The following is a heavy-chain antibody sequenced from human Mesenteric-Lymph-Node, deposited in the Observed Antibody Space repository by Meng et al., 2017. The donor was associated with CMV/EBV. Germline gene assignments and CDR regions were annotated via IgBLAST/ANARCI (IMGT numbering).Heavy chain of an antibody. CDR1: GGSFSGYY. CDR3: ARGSKLVVVPAATEGDFDY. J-gene: IGHJ4*02. CDR2: INHSGST. V-gene: IGHV4-34*01. Sequence: GSLRLSCAVYGGSFSGYYWSWIRQPPGKGLEWIGEINHSGSTNYNPSPKSRVTISVDTSKNQFSLQLSSVTAADTAVYYCARGSKLVVVPAATEGDFDYWGQGTLVTVS. D-gene: IGHD2-2*01.